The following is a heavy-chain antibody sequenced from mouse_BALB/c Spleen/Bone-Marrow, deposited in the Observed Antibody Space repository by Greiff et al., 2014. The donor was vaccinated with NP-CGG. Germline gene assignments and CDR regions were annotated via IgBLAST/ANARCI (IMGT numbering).Heavy chain of an antibody. Sequence: EVKVVESGPDLVKPSQSLSLTCTVTGYSITSGYSWRWIRQFPGNKLEWMGYIHYSGSTNYNPSLKSRISITRDTSKNQFFLQLISVTTEDTATYYCARGENYGYDGFAYWGQGTLVTVSA. CDR2: IHYSGST. CDR3: ARGENYGYDGFAY. CDR1: GYSITSGYS. V-gene: IGHV3-1*02. D-gene: IGHD2-2*01. J-gene: IGHJ3*01.